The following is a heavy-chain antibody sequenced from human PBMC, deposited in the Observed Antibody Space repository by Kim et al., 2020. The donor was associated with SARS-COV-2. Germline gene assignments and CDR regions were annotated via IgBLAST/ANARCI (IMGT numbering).Heavy chain of an antibody. CDR1: GGSISSYY. Sequence: SETLSLTCTVSGGSISSYYWSWIRQPPGKGLEWIGYIYYSGSTNYNPSLKSRVTISVDTSKNQFSLKLSSVTAADTAVYYCAREGADDSSGYHTPFNAFDIWGQGTMVTVSS. D-gene: IGHD3-22*01. CDR2: IYYSGST. V-gene: IGHV4-59*01. J-gene: IGHJ3*02. CDR3: AREGADDSSGYHTPFNAFDI.